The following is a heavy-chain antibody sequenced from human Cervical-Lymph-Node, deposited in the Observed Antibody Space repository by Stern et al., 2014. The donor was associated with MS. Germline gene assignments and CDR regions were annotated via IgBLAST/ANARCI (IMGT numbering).Heavy chain of an antibody. V-gene: IGHV4-59*01. CDR3: ARVTGRGTRQNWFDS. D-gene: IGHD1-26*01. CDR1: GGSMSSKY. J-gene: IGHJ5*01. Sequence: VQLQESGPGLVKPSETVSLTCTVFGGSMSSKYWNWIRQPPGKGLEWIGYVYSDVSTNYNPSLKSRVIISLDTSTNQFSLSLTSVTAADTAVYYCARVTGRGTRQNWFDSWGQGTLVTVSS. CDR2: VYSDVST.